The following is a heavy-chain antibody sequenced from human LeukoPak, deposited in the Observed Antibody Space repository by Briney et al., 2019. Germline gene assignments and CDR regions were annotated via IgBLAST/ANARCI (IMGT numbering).Heavy chain of an antibody. Sequence: SGKPSCMLSAHIFASFGVRCERHVPGQLIEWMGWISAYKGNTNYAQKLQGRVTMTTDTSTSTAYMELRSLRSDDTAVYYCARDREYSSSSDYCGQETLVTVSS. CDR1: AHIFASFG. D-gene: IGHD6-6*01. CDR3: ARDREYSSSSDY. J-gene: IGHJ4*02. CDR2: ISAYKGNT. V-gene: IGHV1-18*01.